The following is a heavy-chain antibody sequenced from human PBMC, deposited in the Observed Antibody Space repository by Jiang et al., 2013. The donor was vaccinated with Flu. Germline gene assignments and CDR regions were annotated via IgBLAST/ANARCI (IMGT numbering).Heavy chain of an antibody. D-gene: IGHD6-19*01. Sequence: GSGLVKPSETLSLTCTVSGASITNYHWSWIRQPPGKGLEWLGYIFYSGTTNYNPSLKSRVTISVDNSKNQFSLKLTSVTAADTAVYYCARGDNSGWFSALFGFDFWGQGTQVTVSS. CDR1: GASITNYH. V-gene: IGHV4-59*01. CDR3: ARGDNSGWFSALFGFDF. CDR2: IFYSGTT. J-gene: IGHJ4*02.